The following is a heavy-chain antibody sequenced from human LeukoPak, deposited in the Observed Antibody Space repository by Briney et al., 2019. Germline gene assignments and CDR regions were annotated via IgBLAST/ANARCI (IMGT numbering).Heavy chain of an antibody. V-gene: IGHV3-33*01. D-gene: IGHD6-19*01. J-gene: IGHJ4*02. CDR3: ARERTSGWDAFDF. CDR2: IWYDGSNK. CDR1: GFTFSSYG. Sequence: GGSLRLSCAASGFTFSSYGMHWVRQAPGEGLEWVAVIWYDGSNKYYADSVKGRFTISRDNAKNTLYLQMNSLRAEDTAAYYCARERTSGWDAFDFWGQGTLVTVSS.